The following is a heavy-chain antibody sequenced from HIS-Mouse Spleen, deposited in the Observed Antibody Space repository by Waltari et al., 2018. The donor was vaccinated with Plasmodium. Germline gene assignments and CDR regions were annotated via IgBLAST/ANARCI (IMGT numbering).Heavy chain of an antibody. J-gene: IGHJ2*01. Sequence: EVQLVESGGGWVQPGGSLGLSCAASGFTFSSYWMRWVRQAPGKGLEWVANIKQDGSEKYYVDSVKGRFTISRDNAKNSLYLQMNSLRAEDTAVYYCAREFGTGNWYFDLWGRGTLVTVSS. CDR3: AREFGTGNWYFDL. V-gene: IGHV3-7*01. CDR1: GFTFSSYW. CDR2: IKQDGSEK. D-gene: IGHD7-27*01.